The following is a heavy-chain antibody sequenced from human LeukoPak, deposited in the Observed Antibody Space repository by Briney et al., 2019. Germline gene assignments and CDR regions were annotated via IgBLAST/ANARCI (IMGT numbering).Heavy chain of an antibody. D-gene: IGHD2-2*01. J-gene: IGHJ4*02. Sequence: PGGSLRLSCAASGFTFSSYGMSWVRQPPGKGLEWIGEIYHSGSTNYNPSLKSRVTISVDKSKNQFSLKLSSVTAADTAVYYCARESVRSCYSEGFDYWGQGTLVTVSS. CDR2: IYHSGST. CDR3: ARESVRSCYSEGFDY. V-gene: IGHV4-4*02. CDR1: GFTFSSYGM.